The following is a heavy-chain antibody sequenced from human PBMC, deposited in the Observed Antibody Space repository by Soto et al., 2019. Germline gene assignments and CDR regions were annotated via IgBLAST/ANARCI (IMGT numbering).Heavy chain of an antibody. Sequence: QVQLVPSGAEVKKPGASVKVSCKASGYTLTGYYMHSVRQAPGQGLEWMGCINPNSGGTNYAQKFQGRVTMTRDTSISTDYMELSRLRSDDTAVYYCARDGITIIVVDLSGGGFYYWGQGTLFTVS. V-gene: IGHV1-2*02. CDR3: ARDGITIIVVDLSGGGFYY. CDR2: INPNSGGT. CDR1: GYTLTGYY. J-gene: IGHJ4*02. D-gene: IGHD3-22*01.